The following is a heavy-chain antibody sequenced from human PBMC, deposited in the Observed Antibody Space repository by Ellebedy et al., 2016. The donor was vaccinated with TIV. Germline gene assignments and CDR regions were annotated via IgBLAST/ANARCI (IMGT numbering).Heavy chain of an antibody. D-gene: IGHD4-17*01. CDR1: GFTVSSNY. CDR3: ARELTTVTTSWFDP. V-gene: IGHV3-53*01. J-gene: IGHJ5*02. CDR2: IYSAGST. Sequence: GGSLRLSXAASGFTVSSNYMSWVRQAPGKGLEWVSVIYSAGSTYYADSVKGRFTIPRDNSKNTLYLQMNSLRAEDTAVYYCARELTTVTTSWFDPWGQGTLVTVSS.